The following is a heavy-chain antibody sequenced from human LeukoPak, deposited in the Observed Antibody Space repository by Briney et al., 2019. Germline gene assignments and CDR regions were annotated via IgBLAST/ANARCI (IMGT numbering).Heavy chain of an antibody. CDR1: GFTVSGDY. J-gene: IGHJ5*02. V-gene: IGHV3-53*01. CDR3: ARHDWFDP. Sequence: GGSLRLSCEVSGFTVSGDYMSWVRQAPGKGLEWVSVIYSGGSTYYADSVKGRFTISRDNSKNTLYLQMNSLRADDTAVYYCARHDWFDPWGQGTLVTVSS. D-gene: IGHD3-3*01. CDR2: IYSGGST.